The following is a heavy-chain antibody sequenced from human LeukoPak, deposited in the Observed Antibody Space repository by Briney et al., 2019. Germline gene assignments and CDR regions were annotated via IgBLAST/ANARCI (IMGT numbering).Heavy chain of an antibody. CDR3: PKETALYGDFSFDY. CDR2: INPISGTA. CDR1: GDTFTGSS. Sequence: ASVKVFCKASGDTFTGSSMQWVRQAPGQGLEWMGRINPISGTANYAQKFQGRVTITADASTSTAYMELSRLRSEDTAVYYCPKETALYGDFSFDYWGQGTLVTVSS. J-gene: IGHJ4*02. D-gene: IGHD4-17*01. V-gene: IGHV1-2*06.